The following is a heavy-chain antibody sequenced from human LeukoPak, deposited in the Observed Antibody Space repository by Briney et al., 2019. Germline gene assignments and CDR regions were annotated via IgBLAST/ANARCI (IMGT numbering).Heavy chain of an antibody. V-gene: IGHV1-46*03. Sequence: VASVKVSCKASGYTFTSNNMHWVRQAPGQGLEWMGIINPSGGSTSYAQKFQGRVTMTRDTSTSTVYMELSSLRSEETAVYYCARASDFHYYYYYMDVWGKGTTVTVSS. J-gene: IGHJ6*03. D-gene: IGHD3/OR15-3a*01. CDR2: INPSGGST. CDR1: GYTFTSNN. CDR3: ARASDFHYYYYYMDV.